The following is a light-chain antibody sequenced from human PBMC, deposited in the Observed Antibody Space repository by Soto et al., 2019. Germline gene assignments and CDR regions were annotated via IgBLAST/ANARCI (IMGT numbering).Light chain of an antibody. V-gene: IGLV2-23*02. CDR1: SSDVGSYNL. CDR3: CSYAGSSTFVV. J-gene: IGLJ2*01. Sequence: QSALTQPASVSGSPGQSITISCTGTSSDVGSYNLVSWYQQPPGKAPKLMIYXXXXXXXXXXXXXXXSKSGNTASLTISGXXXXXXXXXXCCSYAGSSTFVVFGGGTKLTVL. CDR2: XXX.